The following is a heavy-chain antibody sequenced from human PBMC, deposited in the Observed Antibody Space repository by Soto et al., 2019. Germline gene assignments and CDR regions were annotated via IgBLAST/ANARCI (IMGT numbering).Heavy chain of an antibody. V-gene: IGHV3-30*18. Sequence: GRSLTRSCAASVFTFSNYGMHWVRQAPDRGLEWVAFISYDGSTTHFAGSVRGRFTVSRDNSKNTLYLQMSSVRPERMAVYYCAKGGVGKRLLTHIDNGGPATLVTVSS. J-gene: IGHJ4*02. D-gene: IGHD7-27*01. CDR3: AKGGVGKRLLTHIDN. CDR1: VFTFSNYG. CDR2: ISYDGSTT.